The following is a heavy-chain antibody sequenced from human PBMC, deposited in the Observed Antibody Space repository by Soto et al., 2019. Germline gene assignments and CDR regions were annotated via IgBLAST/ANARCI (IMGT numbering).Heavy chain of an antibody. CDR1: GYIFTKYG. V-gene: IGHV1-18*01. D-gene: IGHD2-21*02. J-gene: IGHJ5*02. CDR3: ARLQLGGDRMLNWFDP. CDR2: INVYNGDR. Sequence: ASVKVSCKAQGYIFTKYGIGWVRQAPGHGLEWMGLINVYNGDRKVAQRFQDRVSMTTDTATDTAYMELKSLRSGDTAVYYCARLQLGGDRMLNWFDPWGQGTLVTVSS.